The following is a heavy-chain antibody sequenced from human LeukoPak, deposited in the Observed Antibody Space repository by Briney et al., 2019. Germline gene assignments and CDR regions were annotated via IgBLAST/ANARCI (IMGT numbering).Heavy chain of an antibody. CDR3: VRSIDY. CDR1: GFTFSSYW. Sequence: GGSLRLSCAASGFTFSSYWMRWVRQAPGKGLEWAANISPDGSGTFYVDSVKGRFTISRDNAKNSLYLQINSLRVEDSAVYYCVRSIDYWGQGTLVTVSS. CDR2: ISPDGSGT. J-gene: IGHJ4*02. V-gene: IGHV3-7*01.